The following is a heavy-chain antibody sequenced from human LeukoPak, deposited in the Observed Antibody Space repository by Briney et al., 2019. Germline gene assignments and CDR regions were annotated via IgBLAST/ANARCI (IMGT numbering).Heavy chain of an antibody. V-gene: IGHV4-30-4*01. CDR1: GGSLSSGDYY. Sequence: PSETLSLTCTVSGGSLSSGDYYWSWIRQPPGKGLEWIGYIYYSGSTYYNPSLKSRVTISVDTSKNQFSLKLSSVTAADTAVYYCARGGSSGSNWFDPWGQGTLSPSPQ. CDR2: IYYSGST. J-gene: IGHJ5*02. CDR3: ARGGSSGSNWFDP. D-gene: IGHD3-22*01.